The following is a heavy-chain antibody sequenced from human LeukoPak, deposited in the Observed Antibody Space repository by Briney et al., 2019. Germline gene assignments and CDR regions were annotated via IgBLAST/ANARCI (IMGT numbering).Heavy chain of an antibody. CDR2: ISTSSSTI. D-gene: IGHD6-13*01. V-gene: IGHV3-48*01. Sequence: GGSLRLSCAASGFTFGSYSMSWVRQAPGKGLEWVSYISTSSSTIYYADSMKGRFTISRDNSKNTLYLQMNSLRAEDTAVYYCARVISSSWYFDYWGQGTLVTVSS. J-gene: IGHJ4*02. CDR3: ARVISSSWYFDY. CDR1: GFTFGSYS.